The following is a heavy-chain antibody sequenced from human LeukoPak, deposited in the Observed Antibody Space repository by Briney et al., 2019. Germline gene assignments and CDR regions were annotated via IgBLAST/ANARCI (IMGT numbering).Heavy chain of an antibody. CDR3: EEYYYDSSGYRTTDY. CDR1: GGSISSGGYY. J-gene: IGHJ4*02. D-gene: IGHD3-22*01. Sequence: SETLSLTCTVSGGSISSGGYYWSWIRQHPGKGLEWIGYIYYSGSTYYNPSLKSRVTISVDTSKNQFSLKLSSVTAADTAVYYCEEYYYDSSGYRTTDYWGQGTLVTVSS. V-gene: IGHV4-31*03. CDR2: IYYSGST.